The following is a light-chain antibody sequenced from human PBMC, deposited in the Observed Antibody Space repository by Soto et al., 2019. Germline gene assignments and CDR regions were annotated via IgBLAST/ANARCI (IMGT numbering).Light chain of an antibody. J-gene: IGLJ1*01. CDR2: DVY. Sequence: QSALTQPASVSGSPGQSITISCTGTSSDVGRYNYVSWYQQHPGKAPKLMIYDVYNRPSGVSNRLSGSKSGNTASLTISGLQAEDEADYYCSSYTSSRTRVFGTGTKVTVL. CDR3: SSYTSSRTRV. V-gene: IGLV2-14*01. CDR1: SSDVGRYNY.